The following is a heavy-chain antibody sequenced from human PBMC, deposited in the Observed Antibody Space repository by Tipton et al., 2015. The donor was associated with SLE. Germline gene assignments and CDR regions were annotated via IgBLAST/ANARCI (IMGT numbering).Heavy chain of an antibody. CDR2: LGWNGISV. CDR3: ARDPSEYVSGRGFFDD. Sequence: SLRLSCAASGFTFEDFAMHWVRQAPGKGLEWVSGLGWNGISVGYADSVKGRFTMSRDNTKNSLYLDMNDLRGEDTAFYYCARDPSEYVSGRGFFDDWGQGTPVIVSS. J-gene: IGHJ4*02. CDR1: GFTFEDFA. V-gene: IGHV3-9*01. D-gene: IGHD6-25*01.